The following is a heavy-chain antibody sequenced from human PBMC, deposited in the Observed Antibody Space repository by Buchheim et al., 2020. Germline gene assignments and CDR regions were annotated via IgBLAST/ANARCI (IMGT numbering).Heavy chain of an antibody. CDR1: GGSISSGGYS. CDR3: ARDLWFGELPL. Sequence: QVQLQESGPGLVKPSQTLSLTCAVSGGSISSGGYSWSWIRQPPGKGLEWIGYIYYSGSTYYNPPLKSRVTISVDTSKNQFSLKLSSVTAADTAVYYCARDLWFGELPLWGQGTL. D-gene: IGHD3-10*01. V-gene: IGHV4-30-4*07. J-gene: IGHJ1*01. CDR2: IYYSGST.